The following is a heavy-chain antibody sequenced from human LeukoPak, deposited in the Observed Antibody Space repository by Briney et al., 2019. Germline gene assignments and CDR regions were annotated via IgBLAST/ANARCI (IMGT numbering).Heavy chain of an antibody. D-gene: IGHD2-21*01. CDR3: ARDRDSITIGWFDP. J-gene: IGHJ5*02. V-gene: IGHV1-18*01. Sequence: GASVKVSCKASGYTFTSYGISWVRQAPGQGLEWMGWISAYNGNTNYARKLQGRVTMTTDTSTSTAYMELRSLRSDDTAVYYCARDRDSITIGWFDPWGQGTLVTVSS. CDR2: ISAYNGNT. CDR1: GYTFTSYG.